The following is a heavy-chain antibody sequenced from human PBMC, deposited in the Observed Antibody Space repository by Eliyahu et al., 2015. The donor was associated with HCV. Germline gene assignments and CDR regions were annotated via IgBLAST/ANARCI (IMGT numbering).Heavy chain of an antibody. J-gene: IGHJ4*02. CDR3: VRGTTWSPLDY. V-gene: IGHV3-43*01. Sequence: EVQLVESGGAVVQPGGSLRLSGAASGFTFGDYTMYWVRQGPGKGLQWVSLISWDASTTHYADSVKGRFTISRDNSKNSLYLEMSSLGTEDTAFYYCVRGTTWSPLDYWGQGTLVTVSS. D-gene: IGHD4-17*01. CDR1: GFTFGDYT. CDR2: ISWDASTT.